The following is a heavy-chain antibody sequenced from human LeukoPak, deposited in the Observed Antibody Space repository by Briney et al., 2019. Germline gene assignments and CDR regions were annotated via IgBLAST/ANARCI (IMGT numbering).Heavy chain of an antibody. CDR3: ARENGFCSGGSCYQH. CDR1: GFNFDDYG. Sequence: PGGSLRLSCAASGFNFDDYGMSWVRQAPGRGLEWVSFINWNGVSTDYADSVKGRFTISRDNAKNSLYLQMSSLRVEDTALYYCARENGFCSGGSCYQHWGQGTLVTVSS. V-gene: IGHV3-20*04. J-gene: IGHJ1*01. D-gene: IGHD2-15*01. CDR2: INWNGVST.